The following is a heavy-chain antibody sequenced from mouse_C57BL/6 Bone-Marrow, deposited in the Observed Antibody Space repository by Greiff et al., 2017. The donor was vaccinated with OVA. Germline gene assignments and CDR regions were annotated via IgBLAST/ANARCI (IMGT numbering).Heavy chain of an antibody. J-gene: IGHJ1*03. CDR2: IYPRSGNT. V-gene: IGHV1-81*01. CDR1: GYTFTSYG. CDR3: ARDYGSSGSPYWYFDV. D-gene: IGHD1-1*01. Sequence: VQLQQSGAELARPGASVKLSCKASGYTFTSYGISWVKQRPGQGLEWIGEIYPRSGNTYYNEKFKGKATLTADKSSSTAYMELRSLTSEDSAVYFCARDYGSSGSPYWYFDVWGTGTTVTVSS.